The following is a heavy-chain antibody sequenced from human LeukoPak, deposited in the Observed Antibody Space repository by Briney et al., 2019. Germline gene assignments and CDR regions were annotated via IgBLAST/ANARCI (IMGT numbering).Heavy chain of an antibody. V-gene: IGHV3-30-3*01. CDR3: ARDLFSAGTTAY. CDR2: ISYDGSNK. CDR1: GFTFSSYA. J-gene: IGHJ4*02. Sequence: PGRSLRLSCAASGFTFSSYAMHWVRQAPGKGLEWVAVISYDGSNKYYADSVKGRFTISRDNAKNSLYLQMNSLRAEDTAVYYCARDLFSAGTTAYWGQGTLVTVSS. D-gene: IGHD1-1*01.